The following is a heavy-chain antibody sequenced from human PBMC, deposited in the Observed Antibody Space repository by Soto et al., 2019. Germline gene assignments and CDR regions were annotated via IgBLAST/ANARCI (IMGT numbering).Heavy chain of an antibody. CDR3: ARCPSEGSSGYYVVFDY. CDR1: GGSISSGGYY. CDR2: IYYSGST. Sequence: SETLSLTCTVSGGSISSGGYYWSWIRQHPGKGLEWIGYIYYSGSTYYNPSLKSRVTISVDTSKNQFSLKLSSVTAADTAVYYCARCPSEGSSGYYVVFDYWGQGTLVTVSS. V-gene: IGHV4-31*03. D-gene: IGHD3-22*01. J-gene: IGHJ4*02.